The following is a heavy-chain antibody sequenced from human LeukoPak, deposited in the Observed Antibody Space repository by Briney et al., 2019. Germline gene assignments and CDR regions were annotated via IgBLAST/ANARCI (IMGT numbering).Heavy chain of an antibody. Sequence: ASVKVSCKASGYTFTGYYMHWVRQAPGQGLEWMGRINPNSGNTGYAQKFQGRVTMTRNTSISTAYMELSSPRSEDTAVYYCARDTKSGYGMDVWGQGTTVTVSS. D-gene: IGHD2-8*01. CDR2: INPNSGNT. CDR3: ARDTKSGYGMDV. CDR1: GYTFTGYY. J-gene: IGHJ6*02. V-gene: IGHV1-8*02.